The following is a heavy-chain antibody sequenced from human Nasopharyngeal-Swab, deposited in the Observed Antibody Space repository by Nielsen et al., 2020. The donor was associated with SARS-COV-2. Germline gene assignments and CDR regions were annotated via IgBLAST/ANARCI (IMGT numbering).Heavy chain of an antibody. Sequence: GSLRLSCAASGFTLSSYAMSWVRQAPGKGLEWVSGVSGSGGTTKYADSVKGRFTISRDNSNNTLYLQMNSLRPDDTAVYYCARDGYSYDDAFDIWGQGTLVTVSS. D-gene: IGHD5-18*01. CDR1: GFTLSSYA. CDR2: VSGSGGTT. V-gene: IGHV3-23*01. J-gene: IGHJ3*02. CDR3: ARDGYSYDDAFDI.